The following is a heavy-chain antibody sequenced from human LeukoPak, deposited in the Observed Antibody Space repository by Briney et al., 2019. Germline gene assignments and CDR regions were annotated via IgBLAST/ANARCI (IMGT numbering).Heavy chain of an antibody. D-gene: IGHD2-21*02. CDR3: ARGHSGDWAL. CDR1: GFTFSSDW. J-gene: IGHJ4*02. Sequence: GGSLRLSCAGSGFTFSSDWMSWVRQAPGKGLEWVANISPDGSVEYYVDSVKGRFTISRDNAKSSLYLQMNSLRAEDTAVYYCARGHSGDWALGGQGTLVTVSS. CDR2: ISPDGSVE. V-gene: IGHV3-7*01.